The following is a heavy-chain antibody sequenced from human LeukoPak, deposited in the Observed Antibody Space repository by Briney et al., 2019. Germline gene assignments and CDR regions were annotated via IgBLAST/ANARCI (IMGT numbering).Heavy chain of an antibody. CDR3: YTSAGY. CDR2: IKTDGSST. CDR1: GFTFSNNW. V-gene: IGHV3-74*03. Sequence: PGGSLRLSCAASGFTFSNNWMHWVRQAPGKGLVWVSRIKTDGSSTTYADSVKGRFTISRGNAKNTLYLQMNSLRAEDTAVYYCYTSAGYWGQETLVTVSS. D-gene: IGHD1-14*01. J-gene: IGHJ4*02.